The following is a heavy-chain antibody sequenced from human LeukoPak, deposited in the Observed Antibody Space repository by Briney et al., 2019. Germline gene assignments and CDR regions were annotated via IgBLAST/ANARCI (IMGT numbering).Heavy chain of an antibody. D-gene: IGHD6-19*01. Sequence: GGSLRLSCAASGFTVSSNYMSWVRQAPGKGLEWVSIIYSGGNTYYTDSVKGRFTISRDNSKNTLYLQMNSLRAEDTAVYYCASSGWWGYFDYWGQGTLVTVSS. J-gene: IGHJ4*02. CDR2: IYSGGNT. V-gene: IGHV3-66*01. CDR3: ASSGWWGYFDY. CDR1: GFTVSSNY.